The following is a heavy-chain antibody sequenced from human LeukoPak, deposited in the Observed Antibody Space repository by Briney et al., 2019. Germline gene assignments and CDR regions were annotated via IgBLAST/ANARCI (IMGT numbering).Heavy chain of an antibody. V-gene: IGHV1-69*13. CDR3: ARGPYCSGGSCYIEYYYYGMDV. Sequence: ASVKVSCKASGGTFSSYAISWVRQAPGQGLEWMGGIISIFGTANYAQKFQGRVTITADESTSTAYMELSSLRSEDTAVYYCARGPYCSGGSCYIEYYYYGMDVWGQGTTVTVSS. J-gene: IGHJ6*02. CDR1: GGTFSSYA. CDR2: IISIFGTA. D-gene: IGHD2-15*01.